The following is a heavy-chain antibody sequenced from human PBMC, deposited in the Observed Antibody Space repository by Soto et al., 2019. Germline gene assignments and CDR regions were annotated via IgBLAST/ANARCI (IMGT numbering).Heavy chain of an antibody. CDR2: TYYRSKWYN. V-gene: IGHV6-1*01. CDR3: VRDLYIVVVVAATPGFNWFDP. D-gene: IGHD2-15*01. J-gene: IGHJ5*02. CDR1: GDSVSSNSAA. Sequence: SQTLSLTCAISGDSVSSNSAAWNWIRQSPSRGLEWLGRTYYRSKWYNDYAVSVKSRITINPDTSKNQFSLQLNSVTPEDTAVYYCVRDLYIVVVVAATPGFNWFDPWGQGTLVTVSS.